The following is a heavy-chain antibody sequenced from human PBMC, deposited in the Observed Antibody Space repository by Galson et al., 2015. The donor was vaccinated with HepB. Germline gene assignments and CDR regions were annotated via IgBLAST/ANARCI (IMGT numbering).Heavy chain of an antibody. V-gene: IGHV1-69*13. Sequence: SVKVSCKASGGTFSSYAISWVRQAPGQGLEWMGGIIPIFGTANYAQKFQGRVTITADESTSTAYMELSSLRSEDTAVYYCARDRAEIKVCSGGSCYGMDVWGQGTTVTVSS. D-gene: IGHD2-15*01. CDR3: ARDRAEIKVCSGGSCYGMDV. J-gene: IGHJ6*02. CDR1: GGTFSSYA. CDR2: IIPIFGTA.